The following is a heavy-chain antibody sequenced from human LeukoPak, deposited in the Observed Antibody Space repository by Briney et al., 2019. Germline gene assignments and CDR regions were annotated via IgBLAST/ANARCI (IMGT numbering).Heavy chain of an antibody. J-gene: IGHJ4*02. CDR1: GFTFSRYS. D-gene: IGHD2-15*01. CDR3: ARDRYCSGGSCYSGILDY. Sequence: GGSLRLSCGASGFTFSRYSMHWVRQAPGKGLEWVAVISSDESHKYYVESVKGRFTISRDNSKNTLYLQMHSLRGEDTAVYYCARDRYCSGGSCYSGILDYWGQGTLVTVSS. V-gene: IGHV3-30*04. CDR2: ISSDESHK.